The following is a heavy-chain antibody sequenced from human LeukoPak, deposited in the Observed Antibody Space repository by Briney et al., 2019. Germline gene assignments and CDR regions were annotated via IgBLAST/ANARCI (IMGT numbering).Heavy chain of an antibody. D-gene: IGHD6-6*01. J-gene: IGHJ4*02. Sequence: SETLSLTCTVSGGSISSYYWSWIRQPPGKGLEWIGYIYYSGSTNYNPSLKSRVTISVDTSKNQFSLKLSSVTAADTAVYYCARHRYSSSFTYWGQGTLVTVSP. CDR1: GGSISSYY. V-gene: IGHV4-59*08. CDR3: ARHRYSSSFTY. CDR2: IYYSGST.